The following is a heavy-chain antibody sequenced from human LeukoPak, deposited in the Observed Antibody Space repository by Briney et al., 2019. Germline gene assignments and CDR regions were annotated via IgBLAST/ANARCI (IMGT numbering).Heavy chain of an antibody. CDR2: ISSSGITM. J-gene: IGHJ4*02. CDR1: RFTFRSYN. Sequence: QPGGSLRLSCAASRFTFRSYNMNWVRQAPGKGLEWVSYISSSGITMYYADSVKGRFTISRDNSKNSLYLQMNSLRAEDTAIYYCARDMGSYSGSYYDSWGQGTLVTVSS. V-gene: IGHV3-48*03. D-gene: IGHD1-26*01. CDR3: ARDMGSYSGSYYDS.